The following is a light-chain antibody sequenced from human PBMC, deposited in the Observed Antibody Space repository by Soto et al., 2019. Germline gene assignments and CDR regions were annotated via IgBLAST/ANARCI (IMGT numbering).Light chain of an antibody. Sequence: QSALTQPASVSGSPGQSITISCTGTSSDVGGYNYVSWYQQHPGKAPKLMIYDVSNRPSGVSNPFSGSKSGNTASLTISGLQDEDEADYYCSSYTSSSTVVFAGGTKLTVL. J-gene: IGLJ2*01. CDR3: SSYTSSSTVV. V-gene: IGLV2-14*01. CDR2: DVS. CDR1: SSDVGGYNY.